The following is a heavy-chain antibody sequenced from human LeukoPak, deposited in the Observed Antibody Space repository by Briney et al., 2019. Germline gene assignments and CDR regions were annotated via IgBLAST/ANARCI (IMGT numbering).Heavy chain of an antibody. CDR1: GFTFSSYE. CDR2: ISSSSSTI. V-gene: IGHV3-48*01. J-gene: IGHJ6*03. Sequence: GGSLRLSCAASGFTFSSYEMNWVRQAPGKGLEWVSYISSSSSTIYYADSVKGRFTISRDNAKNSLYLQMNSLRAEDTAVYYCARDFALMKSRVYYYYMDVWGKGTTVTVSS. CDR3: ARDFALMKSRVYYYYMDV. D-gene: IGHD3-3*01.